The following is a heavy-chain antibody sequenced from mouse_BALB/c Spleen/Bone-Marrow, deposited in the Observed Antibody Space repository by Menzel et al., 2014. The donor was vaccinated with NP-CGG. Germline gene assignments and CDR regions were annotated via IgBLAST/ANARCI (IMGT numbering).Heavy chain of an antibody. V-gene: IGHV1-5*01. CDR1: GYSFTSYW. J-gene: IGHJ2*01. D-gene: IGHD1-2*01. Sequence: EVQLQQSGTVLARPGASVKMSCKASGYSFTSYWIHWVKQRPGQGLEWIGAIYPGDSDTSFNQKFKDKAKLTAVTSASTVYMELSSLTNEDSAVYYCTRRTATLDYWGQGTTLTVSS. CDR3: TRRTATLDY. CDR2: IYPGDSDT.